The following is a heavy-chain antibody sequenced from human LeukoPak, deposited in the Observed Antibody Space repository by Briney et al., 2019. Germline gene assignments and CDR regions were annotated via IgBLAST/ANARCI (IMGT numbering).Heavy chain of an antibody. CDR3: ARDRCSYGRLGGLFDY. D-gene: IGHD5-18*01. CDR2: ISAYNGNT. Sequence: ASVKVSCKASGYTFTSYGISWVRQAPGQGLEWMGWISAYNGNTNYAQKLQGRVTMTTDTSTSTAYMELRSLRSDDTAVYYCARDRCSYGRLGGLFDYWGQGTLVTVSS. CDR1: GYTFTSYG. V-gene: IGHV1-18*01. J-gene: IGHJ4*02.